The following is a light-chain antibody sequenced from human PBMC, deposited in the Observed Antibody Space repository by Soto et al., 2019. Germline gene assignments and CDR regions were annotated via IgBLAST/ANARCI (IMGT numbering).Light chain of an antibody. CDR2: AAS. J-gene: IGKJ1*01. V-gene: IGKV1-27*01. CDR1: QGISNY. Sequence: DIQMTKSPSSLSASVGDIVTITCRASQGISNYLAWYQQKPGKVPKLLIYAASTVKYGVPSRFSGSGSGTDFTLTISSLQPEDVATYYCQQYNSAPRTFGQGTQVEIK. CDR3: QQYNSAPRT.